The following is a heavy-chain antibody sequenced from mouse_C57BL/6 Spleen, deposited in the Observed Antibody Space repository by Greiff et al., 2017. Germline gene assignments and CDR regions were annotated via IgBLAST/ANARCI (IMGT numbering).Heavy chain of an antibody. V-gene: IGHV1-64*01. CDR3: TRGETEYFDY. CDR1: GYTFTSYW. CDR2: IHPNSGST. J-gene: IGHJ2*01. Sequence: QVQLQQPGAELVKPGASVKLSCKASGYTFTSYWMHWVKQRPGQGLEWIGMIHPNSGSTNYNEKFKSKATLTVDKSSSTAYLQLSSLTSEDSAVYYCTRGETEYFDYWGQGTTLTVSS.